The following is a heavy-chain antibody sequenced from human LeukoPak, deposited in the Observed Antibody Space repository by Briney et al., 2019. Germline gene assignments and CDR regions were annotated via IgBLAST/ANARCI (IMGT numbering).Heavy chain of an antibody. V-gene: IGHV3-53*05. CDR1: GFTVSNKY. CDR3: AKHGLPLVVISAPLDY. D-gene: IGHD2-15*01. J-gene: IGHJ4*02. CDR2: IYSDGRT. Sequence: GGSLRLSCAASGFTVSNKYMTWVRQAPGKGLEWVSLIYSDGRTYYADSVKGRCTISRDNSKNTLYLQMNSLRAEDTAVYYCAKHGLPLVVISAPLDYWGQGTLVTVAS.